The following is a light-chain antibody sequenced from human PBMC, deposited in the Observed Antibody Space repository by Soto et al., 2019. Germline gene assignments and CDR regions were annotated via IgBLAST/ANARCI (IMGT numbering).Light chain of an antibody. J-gene: IGKJ1*01. Sequence: EIVLTQSPGTLSLPPGERATLSCRASQSVRSSYLAWYQQKFGQAPRLLIYGASSRATGIPERFSGSGSGTDFTLTISRLDPEDFAVYYCQQYGSSSWTFGQGTKVEIK. CDR2: GAS. CDR1: QSVRSSY. CDR3: QQYGSSSWT. V-gene: IGKV3-20*01.